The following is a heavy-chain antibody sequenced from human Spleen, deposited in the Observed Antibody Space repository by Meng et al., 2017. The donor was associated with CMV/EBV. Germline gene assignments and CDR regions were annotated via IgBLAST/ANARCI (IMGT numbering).Heavy chain of an antibody. CDR3: ASLYGRGSSSHFDY. Sequence: SETLSLTCAVYGGSFSGYYWGWIRQPPGKGLEWIGEINHSGSTNYNPSLKSRVTISVDTSKNQFSLKLSSVTAADTAVYYCASLYGRGSSSHFDYWGQGTLVTVSS. CDR2: INHSGST. J-gene: IGHJ4*02. CDR1: GGSFSGYY. D-gene: IGHD6-6*01. V-gene: IGHV4-34*01.